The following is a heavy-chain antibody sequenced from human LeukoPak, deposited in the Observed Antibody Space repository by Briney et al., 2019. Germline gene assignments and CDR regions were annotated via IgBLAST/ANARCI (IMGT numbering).Heavy chain of an antibody. CDR3: AGGAKSTFDY. CDR1: GFTFSDHF. V-gene: IGHV3-11*01. J-gene: IGHJ4*02. Sequence: GGSLRLSCAASGFTFSDHFMTWIRQAPGKGLEWVSYTSNSGSIIYYADSVKGRFTISRDNAKNSLYLQMNSLSAEDTAVYYCAGGAKSTFDYWGQGTLVTVSS. CDR2: TSNSGSII. D-gene: IGHD4-17*01.